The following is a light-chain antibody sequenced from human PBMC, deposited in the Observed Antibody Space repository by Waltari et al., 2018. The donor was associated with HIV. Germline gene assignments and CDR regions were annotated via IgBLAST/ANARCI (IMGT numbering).Light chain of an antibody. J-gene: IGLJ2*01. Sequence: SSVLAQPPSVSVAPGATARITCGPHNLGTKSVHWYQQTAGQAPILVMYDDNDRPSGIPDRFSGSNSGNTATLTISRVEAGDEADYFCQVWDNNVYHVIFGGGTKVTVL. CDR1: NLGTKS. CDR3: QVWDNNVYHVI. V-gene: IGLV3-21*01. CDR2: DDN.